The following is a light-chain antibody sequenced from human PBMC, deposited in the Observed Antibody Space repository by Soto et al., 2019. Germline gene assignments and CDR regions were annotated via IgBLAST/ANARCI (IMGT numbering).Light chain of an antibody. CDR1: QSISRS. V-gene: IGKV1-5*01. CDR2: DAS. CDR3: QQYHSYPLT. Sequence: DIQMTQSPSTLSASVGDRVTITCRASQSISRSLAWYQQKPGKAPKVLIYDASSLQRGVPSRFRGSESGTEFTLTISSLQPDDFASYYCQQYHSYPLTFAGGTKVEIK. J-gene: IGKJ4*01.